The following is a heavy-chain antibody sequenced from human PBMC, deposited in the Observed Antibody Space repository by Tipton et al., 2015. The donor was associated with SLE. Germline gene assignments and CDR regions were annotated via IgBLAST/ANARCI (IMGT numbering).Heavy chain of an antibody. CDR3: ARPGSPFWSGYPFDY. V-gene: IGHV4-34*01. D-gene: IGHD3-3*01. CDR1: GGSFSAYY. Sequence: LRLSCAVYGGSFSAYYWSWIRQPPGKGLEWIGEINHSGSTNYNPSLKSRVTISVDTSKNQFSLKLSPVTAADTALYYCARPGSPFWSGYPFDYWGQGTLVTVSS. J-gene: IGHJ4*02. CDR2: INHSGST.